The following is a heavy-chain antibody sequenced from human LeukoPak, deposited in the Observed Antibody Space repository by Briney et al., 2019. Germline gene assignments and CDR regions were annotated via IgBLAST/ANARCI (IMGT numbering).Heavy chain of an antibody. D-gene: IGHD5-12*01. Sequence: SETLSLTCTVSGYSISSGYYWCWSRQPPGKGVGGIGSIYHSGSTYYNPSLKSRVTMSLDTSKNHLSLNLSSVTAADTAVYYCAREPTSGREPTSGRPLDYWGQGTLVTVSS. J-gene: IGHJ4*02. V-gene: IGHV4-38-2*02. CDR1: GYSISSGYY. CDR3: AREPTSGREPTSGRPLDY. CDR2: IYHSGST.